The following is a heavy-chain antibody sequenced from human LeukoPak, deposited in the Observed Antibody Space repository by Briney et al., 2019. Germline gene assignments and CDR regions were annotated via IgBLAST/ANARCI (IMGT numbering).Heavy chain of an antibody. CDR2: ISGSGGST. Sequence: PGGSLRLSCVASGFTFSNYAMSWVRQAPGKGLEWVSAISGSGGSTYYADSVKGRFTISRGNSKNTLYLQMNSLRAEDTAVYYCAKDQSSSGYYFWGQGTLVTVSS. J-gene: IGHJ4*02. CDR3: AKDQSSSGYYF. D-gene: IGHD3-22*01. V-gene: IGHV3-23*01. CDR1: GFTFSNYA.